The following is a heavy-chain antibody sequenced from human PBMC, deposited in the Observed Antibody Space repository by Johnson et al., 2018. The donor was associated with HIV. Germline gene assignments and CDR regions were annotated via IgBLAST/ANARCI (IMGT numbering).Heavy chain of an antibody. CDR2: ISWDGGST. CDR3: ARDKAGSSWYTAFDI. CDR1: GFTFGDYA. D-gene: IGHD6-13*01. V-gene: IGHV3-43D*03. Sequence: VQLVESGGGLVQPGRSLRLSCTASGFTFGDYAMSWVRQAPGKGLEWVSLISWDGGSTYYADSVKGRFTISRDNSKNSLYLQMNSLRAEDTAVYYCARDKAGSSWYTAFDIWGQGTMVIVSS. J-gene: IGHJ3*02.